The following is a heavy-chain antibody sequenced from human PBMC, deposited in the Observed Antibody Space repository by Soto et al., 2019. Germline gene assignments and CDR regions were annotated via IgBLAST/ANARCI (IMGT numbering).Heavy chain of an antibody. J-gene: IGHJ5*02. V-gene: IGHV4-39*01. CDR1: GGSSSSSSYY. Sequence: SETLSLTCTVSGGSSSSSSYYWGWIRQPPGKGLEWIGSIYYSGSTYYNPSLKSRVTISVDTSKNQFSLKLSSVTAADTAVYYCARHGVGSSWYAENWFDPWGQGILVTVS. D-gene: IGHD6-13*01. CDR3: ARHGVGSSWYAENWFDP. CDR2: IYYSGST.